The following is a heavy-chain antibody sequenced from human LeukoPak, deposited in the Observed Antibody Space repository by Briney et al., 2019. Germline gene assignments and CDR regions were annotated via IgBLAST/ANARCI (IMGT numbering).Heavy chain of an antibody. D-gene: IGHD2-15*01. V-gene: IGHV3-23*01. Sequence: PGGSLRLSCAASGFTFSSYAMSWVRQAPGKGLEWVSAISGSGGSTYYADSVKGRFTISRDNSKNTLYLQMNSLRAEDSALYYCARAGLAATHYYYYGMDVWGQGTMVTVSS. CDR3: ARAGLAATHYYYYGMDV. CDR2: ISGSGGST. CDR1: GFTFSSYA. J-gene: IGHJ6*02.